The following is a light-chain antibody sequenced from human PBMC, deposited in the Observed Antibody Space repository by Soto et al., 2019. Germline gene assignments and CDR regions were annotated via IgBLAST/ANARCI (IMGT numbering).Light chain of an antibody. V-gene: IGKV3-20*01. CDR2: GAS. CDR3: QQYGSSPET. CDR1: QSVSRSY. J-gene: IGKJ1*01. Sequence: EIVLTQSPGTLSLSPGERATLSCRASQSVSRSYLAWYQQKPGQAPRLLIYGASSRATGIPDRFSGSGSGTDFTLTINRLEPEDFAVYYCQQYGSSPETFGQGTKVEIK.